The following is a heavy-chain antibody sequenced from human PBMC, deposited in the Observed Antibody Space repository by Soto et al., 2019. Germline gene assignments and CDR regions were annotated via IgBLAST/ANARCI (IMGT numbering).Heavy chain of an antibody. CDR3: ARVITFGGVIVHYYYYYMDV. Sequence: ASVKVSCKASGYTFTSYGISWVRQAPGQGLEWMGWISAYNGNTNYAQKLQGRVTMTTDTSTSTAYMELRSLRSDDTAVYYCARVITFGGVIVHYYYYYMDVWGKGTTVTVSS. CDR2: ISAYNGNT. D-gene: IGHD3-16*02. CDR1: GYTFTSYG. J-gene: IGHJ6*03. V-gene: IGHV1-18*01.